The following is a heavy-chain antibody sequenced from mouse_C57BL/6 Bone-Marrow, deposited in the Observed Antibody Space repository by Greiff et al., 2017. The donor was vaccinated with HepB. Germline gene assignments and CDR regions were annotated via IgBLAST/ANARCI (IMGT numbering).Heavy chain of an antibody. J-gene: IGHJ2*01. CDR3: ARDGGLDY. Sequence: EVQLQQSGPELVKPGASVKISCKASGYTFTDYYMNWVKQSHGKSLEWIGDINPNNGGTSYNQKFKGKATLTVDKSSSTAYMELRSLTSEDSAVYYCARDGGLDYWGQGTTLTVSS. CDR2: INPNNGGT. V-gene: IGHV1-26*01. D-gene: IGHD1-1*01. CDR1: GYTFTDYY.